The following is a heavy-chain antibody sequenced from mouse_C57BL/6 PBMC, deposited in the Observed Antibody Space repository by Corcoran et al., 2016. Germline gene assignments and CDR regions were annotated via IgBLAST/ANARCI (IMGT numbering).Heavy chain of an antibody. V-gene: IGHV1-19*01. J-gene: IGHJ3*01. CDR3: ARGVGSSPFAY. CDR1: GYTFTDYY. D-gene: IGHD1-1*01. Sequence: EVQLQQSGPVLVKPGASVKMSCKASGYTFTDYYMNWVKQSHGKSLEWIGVINPYNGGTSYNQKFKGKATLTVDKSSSTAYMELNSLTSEDSAVYYCARGVGSSPFAYWGQGTLVTVSA. CDR2: INPYNGGT.